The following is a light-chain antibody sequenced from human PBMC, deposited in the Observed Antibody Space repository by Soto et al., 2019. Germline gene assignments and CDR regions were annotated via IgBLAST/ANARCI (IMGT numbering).Light chain of an antibody. Sequence: QSALTQPPSASGSPGQSVTISCTGTSSDVGGYNYVSWYQQHPGKAPKLMIYEVSKRPSGVPDRFSGSKSGNTASLTVSGLQAEDQADYYCNSYAGRNNYVVFGGGTKVTVL. J-gene: IGLJ2*01. CDR1: SSDVGGYNY. CDR3: NSYAGRNNYVV. V-gene: IGLV2-8*01. CDR2: EVS.